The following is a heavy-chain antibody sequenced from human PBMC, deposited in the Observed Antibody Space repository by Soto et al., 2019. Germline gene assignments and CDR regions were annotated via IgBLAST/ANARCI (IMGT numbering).Heavy chain of an antibody. D-gene: IGHD5-12*01. V-gene: IGHV4-59*13. J-gene: IGHJ4*02. CDR1: GGTIGDYS. CDR3: ARDIGDGYTYFDY. Sequence: PSETLSLTCSVSGGTIGDYSWNWIRQPPGKGLEWIGYIYYSGSTNYNPSLKSRVTISVDTSKNQFSLKLSSVTAADTAVYYCARDIGDGYTYFDYWGQGTLVTVSS. CDR2: IYYSGST.